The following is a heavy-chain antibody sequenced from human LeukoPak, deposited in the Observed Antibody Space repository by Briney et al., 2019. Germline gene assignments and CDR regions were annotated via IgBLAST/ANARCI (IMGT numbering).Heavy chain of an antibody. V-gene: IGHV3-7*01. J-gene: IGHJ4*02. CDR1: GFTFSAHW. D-gene: IGHD1-1*01. CDR2: IKEDGSEK. CDR3: AGNWNGESDY. Sequence: GGSLRLSCAASGFTFSAHWISLVRQAPGKGLEWVANIKEDGSEKYYVYSVKGRFTISRDNAKNSLYLQMNSLRDEDTAVYYCAGNWNGESDYWGQGTLVTVSS.